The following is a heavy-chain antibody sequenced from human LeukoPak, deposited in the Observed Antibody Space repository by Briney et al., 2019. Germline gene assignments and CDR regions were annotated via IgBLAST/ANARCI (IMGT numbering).Heavy chain of an antibody. CDR1: GGTFGSYA. Sequence: ASVKVSCKASGGTFGSYAISWVRQAPGQGLEWMGRIIPILGIANYAQKFQGRVTITADKSTSTAYMELSSLRSEDTAVYYCARGYYDSSIYYYYGMDVWGQGTTVTVSS. CDR2: IIPILGIA. CDR3: ARGYYDSSIYYYYGMDV. V-gene: IGHV1-69*04. D-gene: IGHD3-22*01. J-gene: IGHJ6*02.